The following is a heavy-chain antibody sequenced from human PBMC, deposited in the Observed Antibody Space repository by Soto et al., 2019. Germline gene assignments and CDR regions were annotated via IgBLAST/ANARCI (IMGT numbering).Heavy chain of an antibody. CDR1: GFTFSSYN. J-gene: IGHJ4*02. D-gene: IGHD1-26*01. CDR3: ARGFRWEQYYFAY. V-gene: IGHV3-21*01. CDR2: ISSSRSYI. Sequence: PGGSLRLSCAASGFTFSSYNMNWVRQAPGKGLEWVSSISSSRSYIYYADSVKGRFTISRDNAKNSLYLQMNSLRAEDTAVYYCARGFRWEQYYFAYWGQGTLVPVYS.